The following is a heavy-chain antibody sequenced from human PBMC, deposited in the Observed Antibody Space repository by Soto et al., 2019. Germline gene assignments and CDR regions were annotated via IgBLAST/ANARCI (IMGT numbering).Heavy chain of an antibody. CDR1: GFTFDDYG. D-gene: IGHD3-22*01. Sequence: GGSLRLSCAASGFTFDDYGMSWVRQAPGKGLEWVAVINWNGSSTGYADSVKGRFTISRDNAKNSLYLQMNSLRAEDTALYYCARDTYYYDGSGKYGMDVWGQGTTVTVSS. J-gene: IGHJ6*02. CDR3: ARDTYYYDGSGKYGMDV. CDR2: INWNGSST. V-gene: IGHV3-20*04.